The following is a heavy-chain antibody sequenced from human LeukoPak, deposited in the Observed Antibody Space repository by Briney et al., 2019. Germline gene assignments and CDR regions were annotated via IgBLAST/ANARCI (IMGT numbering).Heavy chain of an antibody. CDR3: AREGEGVPGAMSWFQYYYYYMDV. Sequence: ASVNVSCKASGYTFTIYGISWVRQAPGQGLEWMGWISAYNGNTNYAQKFKGRVTMTTDTLTTTAHMELRSLRSDDTAVYYCAREGEGVPGAMSWFQYYYYYMDVWGKGTTVIVSS. J-gene: IGHJ6*03. CDR1: GYTFTIYG. CDR2: ISAYNGNT. V-gene: IGHV1-18*01. D-gene: IGHD2-2*01.